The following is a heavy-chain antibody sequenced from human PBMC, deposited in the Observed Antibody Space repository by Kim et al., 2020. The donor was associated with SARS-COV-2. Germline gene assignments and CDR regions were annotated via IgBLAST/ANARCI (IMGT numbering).Heavy chain of an antibody. D-gene: IGHD5-18*01. J-gene: IGHJ4*02. CDR2: ISGSGGGT. Sequence: GGSLRLSCAASGFTFSSYAMNWVRQAPGKGLEWVSGISGSGGGTYYADSVKGRFTISRDNSKNTLYLQLNSLRAEDTAVYYCAKCGHSYGYVEGHFDYWGQGTLVTVSS. V-gene: IGHV3-23*01. CDR3: AKCGHSYGYVEGHFDY. CDR1: GFTFSSYA.